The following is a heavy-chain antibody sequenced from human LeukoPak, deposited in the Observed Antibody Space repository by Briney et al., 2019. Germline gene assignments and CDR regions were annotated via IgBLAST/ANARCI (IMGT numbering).Heavy chain of an antibody. CDR1: GFTFSSYG. J-gene: IGHJ3*02. CDR2: IWYDGSDK. Sequence: QTGGSLRLSCVASGFTFSSYGMHWVRQAPGKGLEWVAVIWYDGSDKYYTDSVKGRFTISRDNSKNTLYLQMNSLRAEDTAIYYCARAGDAFDIWGKGTMVTVSS. CDR3: ARAGDAFDI. V-gene: IGHV3-33*01.